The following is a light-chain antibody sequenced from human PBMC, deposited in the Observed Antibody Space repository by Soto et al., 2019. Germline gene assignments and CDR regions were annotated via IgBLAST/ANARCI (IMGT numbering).Light chain of an antibody. Sequence: QSALTQPRSVSGSPGQSVTISCTGTSSDFGGYNYVSWYQHHPGKAPKLMIYDVSEWPSGVPDRFSGSKSGNTASLTISGLQAEDEADYYCCSYAGTFYVFGTGTKATVL. J-gene: IGLJ1*01. V-gene: IGLV2-11*01. CDR1: SSDFGGYNY. CDR2: DVS. CDR3: CSYAGTFYV.